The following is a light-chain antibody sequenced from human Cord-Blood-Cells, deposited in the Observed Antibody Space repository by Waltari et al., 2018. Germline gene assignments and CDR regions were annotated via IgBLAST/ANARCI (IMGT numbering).Light chain of an antibody. V-gene: IGKV1-5*03. CDR3: QQYNSYSET. Sequence: DIQMTQSPSTLSASVGASVTITCRASQSISSWLAWYQQKPGKAPKLLIYKASSLESGVPSRFSGSGSGTEFTLTISSLQPDDFATYYCQQYNSYSETFGQGTKVEIK. J-gene: IGKJ1*01. CDR1: QSISSW. CDR2: KAS.